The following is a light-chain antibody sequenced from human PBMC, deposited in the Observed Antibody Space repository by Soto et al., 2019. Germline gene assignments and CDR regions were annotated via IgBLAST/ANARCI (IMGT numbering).Light chain of an antibody. V-gene: IGKV3-15*01. CDR2: DAS. CDR1: QSVGST. Sequence: EKVMTQSPATLSVSPGERATLSCRASQSVGSTLAWYQQKPGRPPRLLIYDASTRATGIPARFSGSGSGTEFTLTISSLQSEDFAVYYCQQYNTWPRTFGQGTKVDIK. CDR3: QQYNTWPRT. J-gene: IGKJ1*01.